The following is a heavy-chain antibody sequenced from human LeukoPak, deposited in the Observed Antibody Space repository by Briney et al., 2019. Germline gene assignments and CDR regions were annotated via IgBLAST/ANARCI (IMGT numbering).Heavy chain of an antibody. Sequence: GGSLRLSCAASRFTFSSYAMHWVRQAPGKGLEWVAVISYDGSNKYYADSVKGRFTISRDNSKNTLYLQMNSLRAEDTAVYYCAREPLDSSGWYEFDYWGQGTLVTVSS. CDR2: ISYDGSNK. CDR1: RFTFSSYA. V-gene: IGHV3-30*04. D-gene: IGHD6-19*01. CDR3: AREPLDSSGWYEFDY. J-gene: IGHJ4*02.